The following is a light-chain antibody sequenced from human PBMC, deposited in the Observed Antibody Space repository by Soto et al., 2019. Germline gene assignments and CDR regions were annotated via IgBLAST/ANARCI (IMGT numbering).Light chain of an antibody. CDR1: QSVSSN. V-gene: IGKV3-20*01. Sequence: VMTQSPATLSVSPGERATLSCRASQSVSSNLAWYQQKPGQAPRLLIYGASSRATGIPDRFSGSGSGTDLTLTISRLEPEDFAVYYCQQYGSSSSWTFGQGTKWIS. CDR3: QQYGSSSSWT. CDR2: GAS. J-gene: IGKJ1*01.